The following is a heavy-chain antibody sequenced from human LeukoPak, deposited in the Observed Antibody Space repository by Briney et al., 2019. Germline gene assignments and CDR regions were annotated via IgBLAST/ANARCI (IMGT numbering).Heavy chain of an antibody. CDR2: ISLYNGNT. D-gene: IGHD6-6*01. CDR1: GYDFINYG. J-gene: IGHJ4*02. V-gene: IGHV1-18*01. CDR3: ARGGPFFSSSSSKEYYFDY. Sequence: GPSVKLSCKASGYDFINYGITWVRHAPGQGLEWMGWISLYNGNTDYKLQGRVTMTTDTSTSTAYMELRSLRSDDKAVYYCARGGPFFSSSSSKEYYFDYWGQGTLVTVSS.